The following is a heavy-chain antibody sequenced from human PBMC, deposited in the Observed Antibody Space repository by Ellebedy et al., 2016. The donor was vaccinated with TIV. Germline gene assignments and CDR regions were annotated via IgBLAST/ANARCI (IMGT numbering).Heavy chain of an antibody. Sequence: SETLSLTCTVSGGSISSSSYYWGWIRQPPGKGLEWIGYIYYSGSTNYNPSLKSRVTISLDTSKNQFSLTLSSVSAADTAVYYCARLVAVTGTTDYFDYWGQGILVTVSS. CDR2: IYYSGST. D-gene: IGHD1-7*01. V-gene: IGHV4-61*05. J-gene: IGHJ4*02. CDR3: ARLVAVTGTTDYFDY. CDR1: GGSISSSSYY.